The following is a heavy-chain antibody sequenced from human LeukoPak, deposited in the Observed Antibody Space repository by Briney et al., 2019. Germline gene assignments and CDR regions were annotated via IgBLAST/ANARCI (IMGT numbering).Heavy chain of an antibody. J-gene: IGHJ3*02. CDR3: AKGHKETLDAFDI. CDR1: GGSISNYY. V-gene: IGHV4-59*08. CDR2: IFYSGST. Sequence: SETLSLTCTVSGGSISNYYWNWIRLPPGRGLEWIGYIFYSGSTNFTPSLKSRVTMSIDTSKNQFSLKLNSVTAADTAVYYCAKGHKETLDAFDIWGQGTMVIVSS.